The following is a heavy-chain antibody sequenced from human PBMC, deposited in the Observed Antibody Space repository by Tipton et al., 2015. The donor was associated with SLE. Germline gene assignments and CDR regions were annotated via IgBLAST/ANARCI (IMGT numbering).Heavy chain of an antibody. CDR3: ASGNPVMPL. V-gene: IGHV4-59*01. J-gene: IGHJ4*02. Sequence: TLSLTCTVSGGSISSLSWSWIRQPPGKRLEWTGYIFYTGSTNYNPSLKSRVAMSVDMSKNQFSLKLTSVTAADTAVYYCASGNPVMPLWGKGTLVTVSS. CDR1: GGSISSLS. D-gene: IGHD1-1*01. CDR2: IFYTGST.